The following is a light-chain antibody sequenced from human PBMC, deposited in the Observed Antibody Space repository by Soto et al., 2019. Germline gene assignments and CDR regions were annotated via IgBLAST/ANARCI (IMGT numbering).Light chain of an antibody. J-gene: IGLJ3*02. Sequence: HSALTQPPSASGSPGQSVTISCTGTSSDVGGYNYVSWYQQHPGKAPKLMIYEVTQRPSGVPNRFYGSKSGNTASLTVSGLQAEDEADYYCNSYASSGNLWVFGGGTKLTVL. CDR2: EVT. CDR1: SSDVGGYNY. CDR3: NSYASSGNLWV. V-gene: IGLV2-8*01.